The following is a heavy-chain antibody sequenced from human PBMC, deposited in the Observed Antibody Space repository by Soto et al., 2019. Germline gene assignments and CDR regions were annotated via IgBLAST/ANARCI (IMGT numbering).Heavy chain of an antibody. CDR1: GFTFSSYS. V-gene: IGHV3-21*01. D-gene: IGHD2-15*01. J-gene: IGHJ4*02. Sequence: EVQLVESGGGLVKPGGSLRLSCAASGFTFSSYSMNWVRQAPGKGLEWVSSISSSSSYIYYADSVKGRFTISRDNAKNSLYLQMNSLRAEDTAVYYCARDAGLYCSGGSCYGSFDYWGQGTLVTVSS. CDR3: ARDAGLYCSGGSCYGSFDY. CDR2: ISSSSSYI.